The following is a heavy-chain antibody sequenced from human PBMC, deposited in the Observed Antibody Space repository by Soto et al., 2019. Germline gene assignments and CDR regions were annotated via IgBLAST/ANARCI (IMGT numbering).Heavy chain of an antibody. CDR1: GGSISSYY. J-gene: IGHJ3*02. CDR2: IYYSGST. CDR3: AKGDYGSYAFDI. Sequence: SETLSLTCTVSGGSISSYYWSWIRQPPGKGLEWIGYIYYSGSTNYNPSLKSRVTISVDTSKNQFSLKLSSVTAADTAVYYCAKGDYGSYAFDIWGQGTMVT. V-gene: IGHV4-59*01. D-gene: IGHD3-10*01.